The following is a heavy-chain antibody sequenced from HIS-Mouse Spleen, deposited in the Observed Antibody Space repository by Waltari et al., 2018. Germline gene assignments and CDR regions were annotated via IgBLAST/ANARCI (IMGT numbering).Heavy chain of an antibody. CDR1: GGSISSSSYY. CDR3: AREIPYSSSWYDWYFDL. D-gene: IGHD6-13*01. J-gene: IGHJ2*01. Sequence: QLQLQESGPGLVKPSETPSLTCTVSGGSISSSSYYWGWIRQPPGKGLEWIGSIYYSGRTYYHPALKSRVTKSVDTSKNQFSLKLSSVTAADTAVYYCAREIPYSSSWYDWYFDLWGRGTLVTVSS. V-gene: IGHV4-39*07. CDR2: IYYSGRT.